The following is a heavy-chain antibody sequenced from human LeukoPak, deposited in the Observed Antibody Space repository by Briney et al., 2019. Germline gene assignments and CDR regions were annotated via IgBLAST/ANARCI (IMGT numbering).Heavy chain of an antibody. J-gene: IGHJ4*02. CDR3: ARFGSGWHYFDY. CDR2: IYHSGST. CDR1: GYSISSGYY. D-gene: IGHD6-19*01. Sequence: SETLSLTCTVSGYSISSGYYWGWIRQPPGKGLEWIGSIYHSGSTYYNPSLKSRVTVSVDTSKNQFSLKLSSVTAADTAVYYCARFGSGWHYFDYWGQGTLVTVSS. V-gene: IGHV4-38-2*02.